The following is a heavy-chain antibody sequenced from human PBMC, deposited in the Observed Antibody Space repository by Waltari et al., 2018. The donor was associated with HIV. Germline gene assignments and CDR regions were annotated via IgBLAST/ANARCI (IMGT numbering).Heavy chain of an antibody. Sequence: HVQLQVSGPAVVQPSQSLALTGTISGGTPSRRGYYWSWSRQHPGQGLEWIGYIYYSGSTYYNPSLKSRVTISVDTSKNQFSLKLSSVTAADTAVYYCARELWGALGGYFDYWGQGTLVTVSS. J-gene: IGHJ4*02. CDR3: ARELWGALGGYFDY. CDR1: GGTPSRRGYY. V-gene: IGHV4-31*03. D-gene: IGHD1-26*01. CDR2: IYYSGST.